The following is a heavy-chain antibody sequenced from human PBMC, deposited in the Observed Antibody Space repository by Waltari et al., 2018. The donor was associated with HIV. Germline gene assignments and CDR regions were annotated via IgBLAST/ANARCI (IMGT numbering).Heavy chain of an antibody. Sequence: EVQLVESGGGLVQPGGSLRLSCAASGFTFSSYWMSWVRQDPGKGLEWVANIKQDGSEKYYVDSMKGRFTISRDNAKNSLYLQINSLRAEDTAVYYCAGRSPARRLNWFDPWGEGTLVIVSS. CDR1: GFTFSSYW. V-gene: IGHV3-7*01. D-gene: IGHD2-8*01. CDR3: AGRSPARRLNWFDP. J-gene: IGHJ5*02. CDR2: IKQDGSEK.